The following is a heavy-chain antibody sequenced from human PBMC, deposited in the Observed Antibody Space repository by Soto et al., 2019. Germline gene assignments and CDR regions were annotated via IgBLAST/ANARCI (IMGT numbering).Heavy chain of an antibody. J-gene: IGHJ4*02. CDR3: AKDSGDTSGCLYYFDF. V-gene: IGHV3-23*01. CDR2: ISGRGGGST. CDR1: GFSFSTYD. Sequence: GGSLRLSCAASGFSFSTYDMNWVRQAPGKGLEWVSGISGRGGGSTYYADSVKGRFTISRDNSKNTLYLQMNSLRAEDTAVYYCAKDSGDTSGCLYYFDFWGQGTLVTVSS. D-gene: IGHD3-22*01.